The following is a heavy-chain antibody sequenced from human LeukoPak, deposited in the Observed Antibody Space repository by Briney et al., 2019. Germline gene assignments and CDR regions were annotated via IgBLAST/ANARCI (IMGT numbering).Heavy chain of an antibody. Sequence: GGSLRLSCAASGFTFSSYAMSWVRQAPGKGLEWVSAISGSGGSTYYADSVKGRFTISRDISKNTLYLQMNSLRAEDTAVYYCAKDRWLQQYYFDYWGQGTLVTVSS. J-gene: IGHJ4*02. CDR2: ISGSGGST. V-gene: IGHV3-23*01. D-gene: IGHD5-24*01. CDR3: AKDRWLQQYYFDY. CDR1: GFTFSSYA.